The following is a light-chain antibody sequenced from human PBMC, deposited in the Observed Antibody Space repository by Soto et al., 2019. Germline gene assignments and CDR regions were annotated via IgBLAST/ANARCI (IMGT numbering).Light chain of an antibody. CDR3: QQLNSYPLT. CDR2: GAS. Sequence: EIVMTQSPATLSVSPGERATLSCRASQSVSSNLAWYQQKPGQAPRLLIYGASTRATGIPARFSGSGSGTDFTLTISRLEPEDFATYYCQQLNSYPLTFGGGTKVDI. J-gene: IGKJ4*01. V-gene: IGKV3-15*01. CDR1: QSVSSN.